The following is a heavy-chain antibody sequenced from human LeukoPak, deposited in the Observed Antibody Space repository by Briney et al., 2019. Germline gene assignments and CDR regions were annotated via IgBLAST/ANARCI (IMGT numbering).Heavy chain of an antibody. V-gene: IGHV3-7*01. CDR1: GFTFSGYW. Sequence: GGSLRLSCAASGFTFSGYWVSWVRQAPGKGLEWVANINQDGSEKYYVDSVKGRFTISRDNAKNSLYLQMNSLRGEDTAVYYCASDDRWGQGTLVTVSS. J-gene: IGHJ4*02. CDR2: INQDGSEK. CDR3: ASDDR.